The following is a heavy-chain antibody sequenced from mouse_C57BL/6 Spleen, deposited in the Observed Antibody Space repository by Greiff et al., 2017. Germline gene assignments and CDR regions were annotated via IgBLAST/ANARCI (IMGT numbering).Heavy chain of an antibody. Sequence: ESGAELARPGASVKLSCKASGYTFTSYGISWVKQRTGQGLEWIGEIYPRSGNTYYNEKFKGKATLTADKSSSTAYMELRSLTSEDSAVYFCANDYDGGFAYWGQGTLVTVSA. J-gene: IGHJ3*01. D-gene: IGHD2-4*01. CDR1: GYTFTSYG. V-gene: IGHV1-81*01. CDR2: IYPRSGNT. CDR3: ANDYDGGFAY.